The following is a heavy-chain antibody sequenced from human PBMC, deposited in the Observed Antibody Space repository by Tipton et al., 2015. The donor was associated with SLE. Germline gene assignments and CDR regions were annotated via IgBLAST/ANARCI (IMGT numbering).Heavy chain of an antibody. Sequence: TLSLTCAVYGGSFSGYYWSWIRQPPGKGLEWIGCIYHSGSSYYNPSLKSRVTISVDTSKNQFSLKLSSVTAADTAVYYCARGGERWPLDYWGQGTLVTVSS. CDR2: IYHSGSS. CDR1: GGSFSGYY. D-gene: IGHD6-19*01. CDR3: ARGGERWPLDY. V-gene: IGHV4-34*01. J-gene: IGHJ4*02.